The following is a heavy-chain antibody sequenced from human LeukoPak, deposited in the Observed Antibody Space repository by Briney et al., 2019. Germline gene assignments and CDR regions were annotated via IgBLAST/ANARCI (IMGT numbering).Heavy chain of an antibody. Sequence: ASVKVSCKASGYTFTGYYMHWVRQAPGQGLEWMGWINPNSGGTNYAQKFQGRVTMTRDTSISTAYMELSRLRSDDTAVYYCARALADYDFWSGTMGGYYYSYYMDVWGKGTTVTVSS. CDR3: ARALADYDFWSGTMGGYYYSYYMDV. V-gene: IGHV1-2*02. CDR2: INPNSGGT. CDR1: GYTFTGYY. D-gene: IGHD3-3*01. J-gene: IGHJ6*03.